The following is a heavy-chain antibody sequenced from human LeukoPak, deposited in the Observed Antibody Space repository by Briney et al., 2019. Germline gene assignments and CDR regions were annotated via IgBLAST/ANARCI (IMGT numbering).Heavy chain of an antibody. Sequence: SQTLSLTCTVSGGSISSGDYYWSWIRQPPGKGLEWIGYIYYSGSTYYNPSLKSRVTISVDTSKNQYSLKLSSVTAADTAVYYCARRVNFGVVIYFDYWGQGTLVTVSS. D-gene: IGHD3-3*01. V-gene: IGHV4-30-4*01. CDR1: GGSISSGDYY. J-gene: IGHJ4*02. CDR2: IYYSGST. CDR3: ARRVNFGVVIYFDY.